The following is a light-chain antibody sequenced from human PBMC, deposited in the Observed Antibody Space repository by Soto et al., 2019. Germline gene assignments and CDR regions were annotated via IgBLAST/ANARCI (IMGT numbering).Light chain of an antibody. J-gene: IGKJ2*01. CDR1: ESVLYSSKNKNY. CDR2: WAS. Sequence: DIVMTQSPDSLAVSLGERATINCKASESVLYSSKNKNYLAWYQQKPGQPPKLLIYWASTRESGVPDRFSGSGSGTDFTLTIRSLQAEDVAVYYCQQYYSTLPYTFGQGTKLEIK. CDR3: QQYYSTLPYT. V-gene: IGKV4-1*01.